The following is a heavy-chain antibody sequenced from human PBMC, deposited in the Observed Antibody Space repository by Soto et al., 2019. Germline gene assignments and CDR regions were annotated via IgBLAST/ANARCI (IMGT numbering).Heavy chain of an antibody. CDR2: IYHSGYT. CDR1: GYSISNGYY. Sequence: SQTLSLPCAVSGYSISNGYYWGWIRQPPGEGLEWIGIIYHSGYTYYNPSLKSRVTMSADTSKNQFSLRLTSVTAADTAVYYCARVPGPSSDNYYYGMDGWGQGTTVTVSS. V-gene: IGHV4-38-2*01. CDR3: ARVPGPSSDNYYYGMDG. J-gene: IGHJ6*02.